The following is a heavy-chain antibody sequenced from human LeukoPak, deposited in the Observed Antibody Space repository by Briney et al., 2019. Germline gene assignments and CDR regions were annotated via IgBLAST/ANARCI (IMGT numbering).Heavy chain of an antibody. D-gene: IGHD6-19*01. V-gene: IGHV5-51*01. J-gene: IGHJ3*02. Sequence: GESLKISCKGSGYSFTSYWIGWVRQMPGKGLEWMGIIYPGDSDTRYSPSFQGQVTISADKSISTAYLQWSSLKASGTAMYYCARIYSSGWYQDAFDIWGQGTMVTVSS. CDR3: ARIYSSGWYQDAFDI. CDR2: IYPGDSDT. CDR1: GYSFTSYW.